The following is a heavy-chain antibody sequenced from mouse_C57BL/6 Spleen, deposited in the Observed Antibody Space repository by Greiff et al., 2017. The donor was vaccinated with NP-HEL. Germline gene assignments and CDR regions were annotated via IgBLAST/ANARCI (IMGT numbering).Heavy chain of an antibody. CDR2: IWRGGST. J-gene: IGHJ4*01. Sequence: VQLQQSGPGLVQPSQSLSITCTVSGFSLTSYGVHWVRQSPGKGLEWLGVIWRGGSTDYNAAFMSRLSITKDNSKSQVFFKMNSLQADDTAIYYCAKNGDYDEGYAMDYWGQGTSVTVSS. CDR3: AKNGDYDEGYAMDY. V-gene: IGHV2-5*01. CDR1: GFSLTSYG. D-gene: IGHD2-4*01.